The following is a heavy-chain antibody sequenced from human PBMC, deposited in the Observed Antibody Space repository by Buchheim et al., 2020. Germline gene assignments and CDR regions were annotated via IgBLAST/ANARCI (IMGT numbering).Heavy chain of an antibody. CDR1: GGSISSYY. D-gene: IGHD6-19*01. J-gene: IGHJ5*02. Sequence: QVQLQESGPGLVKPSETLSLTCTVSGGSISSYYWSWIRQPPGKGLEWIGYIYYSGSTHYNPSLQSRVTISVEPSKNQLSLKLSSVTAADTAVYYCARLLAVAGTGNWFDPWGQGTL. V-gene: IGHV4-59*08. CDR3: ARLLAVAGTGNWFDP. CDR2: IYYSGST.